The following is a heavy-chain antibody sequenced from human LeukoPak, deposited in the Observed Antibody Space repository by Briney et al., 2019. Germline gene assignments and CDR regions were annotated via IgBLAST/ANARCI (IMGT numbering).Heavy chain of an antibody. V-gene: IGHV1-2*02. Sequence: ASVKVSCKAIGYTFTGYYLHWVRQAPGQGLEWMGWINPNSGGTNYAQKFRGRVTMTRDTSISTAYMELSRLRSDDTAVYYCARDDGYCSGGSCYGKFDYWGQGTLVTVSS. J-gene: IGHJ4*02. D-gene: IGHD2-15*01. CDR3: ARDDGYCSGGSCYGKFDY. CDR1: GYTFTGYY. CDR2: INPNSGGT.